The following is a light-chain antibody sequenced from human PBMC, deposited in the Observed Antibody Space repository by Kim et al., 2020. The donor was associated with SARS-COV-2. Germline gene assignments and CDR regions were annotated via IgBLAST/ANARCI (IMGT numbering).Light chain of an antibody. V-gene: IGKV1-39*01. CDR2: SAS. J-gene: IGKJ2*01. CDR1: QSISSY. CDR3: QQSYNAPYT. Sequence: DIQMTQSPSSLSASVGDRVTITCRTSQSISSYLHWYQQKPGKAPKLLIYSASNLQSGVPSRFSGSGSGTDFTLTISSLQPEDFATYSCQQSYNAPYTFGQGTKLEI.